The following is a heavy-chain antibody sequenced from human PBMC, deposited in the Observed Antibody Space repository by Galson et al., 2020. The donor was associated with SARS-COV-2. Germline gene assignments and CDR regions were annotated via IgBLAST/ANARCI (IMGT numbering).Heavy chain of an antibody. Sequence: SETLSLTCTVSGGSIISGAYYWSWIRQPAGKGLEWIGRIYTTTGGTNYNPSLKSRVTISVDTSKNQFSLRLTSVTAADTAVYYCARESRWDLYFDFGGQGTLVTVS. CDR3: ARESRWDLYFDF. CDR1: GGSIISGAYY. V-gene: IGHV4-61*02. CDR2: IYTTTGGT. J-gene: IGHJ4*02. D-gene: IGHD1-26*01.